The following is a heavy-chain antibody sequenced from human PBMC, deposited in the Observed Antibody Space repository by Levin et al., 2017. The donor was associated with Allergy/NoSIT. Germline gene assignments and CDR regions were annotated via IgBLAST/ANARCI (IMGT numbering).Heavy chain of an antibody. CDR2: FDPEDGET. J-gene: IGHJ3*02. CDR3: TTAYRSDDAFDI. Sequence: ASVKVSCKVSGYTLTELSMHWVRQTPGKGLEWMGGFDPEDGETIYAQKFQGRVTMTEDTSTDTAYMELNSPRSEDTAVYYCTTAYRSDDAFDIWGQGTVVTVSS. D-gene: IGHD6-25*01. CDR1: GYTLTELS. V-gene: IGHV1-24*01.